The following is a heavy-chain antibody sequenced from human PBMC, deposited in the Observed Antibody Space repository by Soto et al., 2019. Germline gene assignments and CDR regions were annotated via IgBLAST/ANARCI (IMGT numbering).Heavy chain of an antibody. V-gene: IGHV4-31*03. Sequence: SETLSLTCTVSGASIRSGDYYLSWLRQHPGKGLEWIGYIYYSGSTYYNPSLKSRITMSVDTSKNQFSLKLSSVTAADTAVYYCASIFDSSGYYYGNIWFDPWGQGTLVTVSS. CDR2: IYYSGST. CDR3: ASIFDSSGYYYGNIWFDP. CDR1: GASIRSGDYY. J-gene: IGHJ5*02. D-gene: IGHD3-22*01.